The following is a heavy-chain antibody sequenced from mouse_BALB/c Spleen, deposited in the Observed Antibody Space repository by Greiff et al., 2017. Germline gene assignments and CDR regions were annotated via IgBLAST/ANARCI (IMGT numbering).Heavy chain of an antibody. CDR2: IDPANGNT. Sequence: EVQLQQPGAELVKPGASVKLSCKASGYTFTSYWMHWVKQRPEQGLEWIGRIDPANGNTKYDPKFQGKATITADTSSNTAYLQLSSLTSEDTAVYYCAPYRGYAMDYWGQGTSVTVSS. CDR1: GYTFTSYW. CDR3: APYRGYAMDY. J-gene: IGHJ4*01. D-gene: IGHD2-14*01. V-gene: IGHV14-3*02.